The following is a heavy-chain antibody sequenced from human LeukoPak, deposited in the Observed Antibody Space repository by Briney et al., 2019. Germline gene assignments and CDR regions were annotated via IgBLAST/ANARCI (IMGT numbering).Heavy chain of an antibody. V-gene: IGHV4-59*11. CDR3: ARAPWSDY. CDR1: GGSISSHY. J-gene: IGHJ4*02. CDR2: IYYSGST. Sequence: SETLSLTCTVSGGSISSHYWSWIRQPPGKGLEWIGYIYYSGSTNYNPSLKSRVTISVDTSKNQFSLKLSSVTAADTAVYYCARAPWSDYWGQGTLVTVSS.